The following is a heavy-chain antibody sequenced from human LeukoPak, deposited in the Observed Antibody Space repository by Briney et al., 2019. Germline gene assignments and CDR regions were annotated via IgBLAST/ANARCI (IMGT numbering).Heavy chain of an antibody. V-gene: IGHV1-2*02. CDR2: INPNSGGT. CDR1: GYTFTGYY. J-gene: IGHJ5*02. CDR3: ARNPVLRYFDWLPNWFDP. D-gene: IGHD3-9*01. Sequence: ASVKVSCKASGYTFTGYYMHWVRQAPGQGLEWMGWINPNSGGTNYAQKFQGRVTMTWDTSISTAYMELSRLRSDDTAVYYCARNPVLRYFDWLPNWFDPWGQGTLVTVSS.